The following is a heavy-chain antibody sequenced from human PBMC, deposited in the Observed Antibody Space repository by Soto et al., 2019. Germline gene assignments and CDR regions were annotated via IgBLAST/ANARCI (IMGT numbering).Heavy chain of an antibody. CDR2: IIPIFGTA. CDR3: ARGYCSGGSCYSALYYYYYGMDV. Sequence: SVKVSCKASGGTFSSYAISWVRQAPGQGLEWMGGIIPIFGTANYAQKFQGRVTITADESTSTAYMELSSLRSEDTAVYYCARGYCSGGSCYSALYYYYYGMDVWGQGTTVTVSS. CDR1: GGTFSSYA. J-gene: IGHJ6*02. D-gene: IGHD2-15*01. V-gene: IGHV1-69*13.